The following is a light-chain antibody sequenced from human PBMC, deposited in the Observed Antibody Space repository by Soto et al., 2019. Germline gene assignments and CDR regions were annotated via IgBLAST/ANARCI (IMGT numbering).Light chain of an antibody. J-gene: IGKJ3*01. CDR2: GAS. Sequence: EIVMTQSPSTLSVSLGERATLACRASQSVSSNLAWYQQKPGQAPKLLIYGASIRATGIPARFSGSESGTEFPLTITGLQSEEFALYYGQQYNNRPPFNFGPGTKVDIK. CDR1: QSVSSN. V-gene: IGKV3-15*01. CDR3: QQYNNRPPFN.